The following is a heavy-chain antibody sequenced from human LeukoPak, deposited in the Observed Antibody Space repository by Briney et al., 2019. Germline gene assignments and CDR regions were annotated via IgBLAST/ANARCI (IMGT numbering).Heavy chain of an antibody. CDR3: ARSSSGYDSSGGY. CDR2: ISSSGSTI. D-gene: IGHD3-22*01. V-gene: IGHV3-11*04. J-gene: IGHJ4*02. CDR1: GFTFRDYY. Sequence: GRSLRLSCAASGFTFRDYYMSWIRQSPGTGLEGGSYISSSGSTIYYADSVKGRFTISRDNAKNSLYLQMNSLRAEDTAVYYCARSSSGYDSSGGYWGQGTLVTVSS.